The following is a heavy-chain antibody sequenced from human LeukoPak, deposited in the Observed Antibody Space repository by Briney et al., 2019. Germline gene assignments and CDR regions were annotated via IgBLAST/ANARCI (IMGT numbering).Heavy chain of an antibody. CDR2: IKQDGSEK. J-gene: IGHJ6*03. D-gene: IGHD6-6*01. CDR1: GFTFSSYW. V-gene: IGHV3-7*01. CDR3: ARDIAALPGGDYYYYYMDV. Sequence: GGSLRLSCAASGFTFSSYWMSWVRQAPGKGLEWVANIKQDGSEKYYVDSVKGRFTISRDNAKNSLYLQMNSLRAEDTAVYYCARDIAALPGGDYYYYYMDVWGKGTTVTVSS.